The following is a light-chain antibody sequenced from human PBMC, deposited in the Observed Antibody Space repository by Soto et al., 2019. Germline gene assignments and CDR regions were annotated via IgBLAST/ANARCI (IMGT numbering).Light chain of an antibody. CDR2: DVS. CDR3: SSYTSSSTLV. CDR1: SSDVGGYNF. J-gene: IGLJ2*01. V-gene: IGLV2-14*01. Sequence: QSVLTQPASVSGSPGQSITISCTGSSSDVGGYNFVSWYQQHPGKAPKLIIYDVSSRPSGVSNRFSASKSGNTASLTISGLQAEDEADYYCSSYTSSSTLVFGGGTKLTVL.